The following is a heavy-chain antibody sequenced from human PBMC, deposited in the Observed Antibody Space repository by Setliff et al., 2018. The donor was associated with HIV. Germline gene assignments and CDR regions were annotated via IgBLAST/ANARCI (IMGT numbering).Heavy chain of an antibody. CDR2: ISSRSTTI. J-gene: IGHJ1*01. V-gene: IGHV3-48*04. CDR3: SITSSLFVVVTKIPFDYFQH. D-gene: IGHD2-21*02. CDR1: GFTFSSSK. Sequence: GGPLRLSGAASGFTFSSSKMNWVGQAPGKGLEWLSLISSRSTTIYSADSVKGRFTISRDNDKNSLYLQMNSLRAEDTAVYYCSITSSLFVVVTKIPFDYFQHWGRGTLVTVSS.